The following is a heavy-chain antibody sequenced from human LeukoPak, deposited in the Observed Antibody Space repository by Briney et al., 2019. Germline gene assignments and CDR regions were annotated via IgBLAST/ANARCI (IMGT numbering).Heavy chain of an antibody. Sequence: SETLSLTSTVSGDSISSNYWSWIRQPPGKGLGWLGYIYDSGSTKYNPSLRSRVTISVDTSKNLFSLKLPSVTAADTAVYYCATCRDEFGDYGFTSWGQGTLVTVSS. CDR3: ATCRDEFGDYGFTS. J-gene: IGHJ5*02. CDR1: GDSISSNY. D-gene: IGHD4-17*01. V-gene: IGHV4-59*01. CDR2: IYDSGST.